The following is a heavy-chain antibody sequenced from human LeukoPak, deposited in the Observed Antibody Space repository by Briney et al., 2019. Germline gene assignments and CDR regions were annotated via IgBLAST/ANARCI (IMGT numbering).Heavy chain of an antibody. V-gene: IGHV3-21*01. CDR3: ARDPYNGYYGDDYYYYMDV. Sequence: GGSLRLSCAASGFTFNNYNMNWVRQTPGKGLEWVSSITRDSIYTFYADSVRGRFTISRDNAKNSLSLQMNSLRAEDTAVYYCARDPYNGYYGDDYYYYMDVWGKGTTVTISS. J-gene: IGHJ6*03. CDR2: ITRDSIYT. CDR1: GFTFNNYN. D-gene: IGHD3-3*01.